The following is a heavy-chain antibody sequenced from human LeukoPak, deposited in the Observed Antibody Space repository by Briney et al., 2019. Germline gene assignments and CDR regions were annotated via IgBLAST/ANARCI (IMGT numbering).Heavy chain of an antibody. J-gene: IGHJ6*02. D-gene: IGHD5-12*01. CDR2: INHSGST. CDR3: ARGNSGYDPSRMDV. V-gene: IGHV4-39*07. CDR1: GDSISSSNYY. Sequence: PSETLSLTCTVSGDSISSSNYYWGWIRQPPGKGLEWIGEINHSGSTNYNPSLKSRVTISVDTSNNQFSLKLSSVTAADTAVYYCARGNSGYDPSRMDVWGQGTTVTVSS.